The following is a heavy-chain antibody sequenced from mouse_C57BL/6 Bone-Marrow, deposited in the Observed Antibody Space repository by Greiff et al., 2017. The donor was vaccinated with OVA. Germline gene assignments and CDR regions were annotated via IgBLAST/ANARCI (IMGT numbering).Heavy chain of an antibody. CDR2: IDPENGDT. V-gene: IGHV14-4*01. J-gene: IGHJ3*01. CDR3: TTWYYVRYYSSAY. Sequence: EVHLVESGAELVRPGASVKLSCTASGFNIKDDYMHWVKQRPEQGLEWIGWIDPENGDTEYASKFQGKATITADTSSNTAYLQLSSLTSEDTAVYYCTTWYYVRYYSSAYWGQGTLVTVSA. CDR1: GFNIKDDY. D-gene: IGHD1-1*02.